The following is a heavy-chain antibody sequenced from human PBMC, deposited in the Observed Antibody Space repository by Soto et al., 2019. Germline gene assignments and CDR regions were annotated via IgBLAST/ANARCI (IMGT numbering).Heavy chain of an antibody. CDR2: IFYSGST. Sequence: PSETLSLTCTVSGGSVSSDGYYWTWIRQPPGKGLEWIGYIFYSGSTNYNPSLKSRVTISVDTSKNQFSLNLRSVTAAATAVYYCSYGYTRRWSSLHYCYQRPPGTVS. D-gene: IGHD6-13*01. CDR3: SYGYTRRWSSLHY. CDR1: GGSVSSDGYY. J-gene: IGHJ4*02. V-gene: IGHV4-61*08.